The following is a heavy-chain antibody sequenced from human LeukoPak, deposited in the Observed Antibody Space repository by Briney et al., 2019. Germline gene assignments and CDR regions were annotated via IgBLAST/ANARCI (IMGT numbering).Heavy chain of an antibody. CDR1: GFIFSTYG. V-gene: IGHV3-33*01. Sequence: QPGRSLRLSCAASGFIFSTYGVHWVRQAPGKGLEWVAIMWYDGSKKYYADSVKGRFSISRDNSKNTLYLQMNSLRAEDTAVYYCARETIWFGELMPSNRFDPWGQGTLVTVSS. CDR3: ARETIWFGELMPSNRFDP. CDR2: MWYDGSKK. D-gene: IGHD3-10*01. J-gene: IGHJ5*02.